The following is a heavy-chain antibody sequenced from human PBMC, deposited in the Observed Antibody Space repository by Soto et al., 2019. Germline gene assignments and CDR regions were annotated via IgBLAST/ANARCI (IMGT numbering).Heavy chain of an antibody. J-gene: IGHJ5*02. V-gene: IGHV3-73*02. CDR1: GFTFSDIA. CDR3: IKYSGRPSTPAA. D-gene: IGHD1-26*01. Sequence: EVQLVEAGGGLVQTGGSLKLSCAASGFTFSDIAMHWVRQASGKGLEWVGRIDRTTYNYATTYGASVKGRFTISRDDSKNIVYLQMNSLKTDDTAGYYCIKYSGRPSTPAAWGQGTLGTVSA. CDR2: IDRTTYNYAT.